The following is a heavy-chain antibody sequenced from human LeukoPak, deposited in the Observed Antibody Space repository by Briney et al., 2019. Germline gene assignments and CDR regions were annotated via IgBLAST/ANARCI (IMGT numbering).Heavy chain of an antibody. CDR2: INPNSGGT. J-gene: IGHJ4*02. D-gene: IGHD2-2*01. Sequence: ASVKVSCKASGYTFTGYYMHWVRQAPGQGLEWMGWINPNSGGTNYAQKFQGRVTMTRDTSISTAYMELSRLRSDDTAVYYCARDPLSIVVVPAAMGPDYWGQGTLVTVSS. V-gene: IGHV1-2*02. CDR1: GYTFTGYY. CDR3: ARDPLSIVVVPAAMGPDY.